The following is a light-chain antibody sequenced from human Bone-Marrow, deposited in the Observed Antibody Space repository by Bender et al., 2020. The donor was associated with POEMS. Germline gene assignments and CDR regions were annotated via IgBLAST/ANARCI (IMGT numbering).Light chain of an antibody. Sequence: QSALTQPASVSGSPGQSIAISCTGTSNDVGGYNSVSWYQQHPGKAPKLIIYDVTGRPSGVSNRFAGSKSANTASLTISGLRAEDEADYYCSSYTATSSWVFGGGTKLTVL. CDR1: SNDVGGYNS. CDR2: DVT. J-gene: IGLJ3*02. CDR3: SSYTATSSWV. V-gene: IGLV2-14*01.